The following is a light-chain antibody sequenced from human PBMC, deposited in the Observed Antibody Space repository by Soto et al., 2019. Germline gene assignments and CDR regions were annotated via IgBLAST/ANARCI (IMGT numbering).Light chain of an antibody. CDR1: QSISSY. V-gene: IGKV1-33*01. Sequence: DIQMTQSPSSLSASVGDRVTITCRASQSISSYLNWYQQKPGKAPKLLIYAASNLEAGVPSRFRGSGSGTGFTFTISRLQPEDIATYYCQQYENLPTFGQGTRLEIK. CDR3: QQYENLPT. J-gene: IGKJ5*01. CDR2: AAS.